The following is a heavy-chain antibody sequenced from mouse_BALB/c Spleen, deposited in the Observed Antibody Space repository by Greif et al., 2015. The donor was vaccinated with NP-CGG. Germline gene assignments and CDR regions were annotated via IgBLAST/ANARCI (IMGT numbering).Heavy chain of an antibody. J-gene: IGHJ3*01. CDR2: IDPSDSYT. CDR3: TREGGFAY. Sequence: VQLVESGAELVKPGASVKMSCKASGYTFTSYWMHWVKQRPGQGLEWIGVIDPSDSYTSYNQKFKGKATLTVDTSSSTAYMQLSSLTSEDSAVYDGTREGGFAYWGQGTLVTVSA. CDR1: GYTFTSYW. V-gene: IGHV1S127*01.